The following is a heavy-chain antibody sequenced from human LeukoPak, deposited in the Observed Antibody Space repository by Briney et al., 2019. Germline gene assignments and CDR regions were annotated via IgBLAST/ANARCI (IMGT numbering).Heavy chain of an antibody. CDR3: ARGYCSSTSCYTYFQH. CDR1: GGTFSSYA. Sequence: ASVKVSCKASGGTFSSYAISWVRQAPGQGLEWMGGIIPIFGTANYAQKFQGRVTITTDESTSTAYMELSSLRSGDTAVYYCARGYCSSTSCYTYFQHWGQGTLVTVSS. V-gene: IGHV1-69*05. D-gene: IGHD2-2*02. CDR2: IIPIFGTA. J-gene: IGHJ1*01.